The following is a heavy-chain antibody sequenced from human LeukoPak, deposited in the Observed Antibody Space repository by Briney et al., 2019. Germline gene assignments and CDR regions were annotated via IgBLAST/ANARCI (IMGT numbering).Heavy chain of an antibody. D-gene: IGHD4-17*01. V-gene: IGHV3-30*04. CDR3: ARTTPDLRDFDY. J-gene: IGHJ4*02. CDR2: ISYDGSNK. Sequence: GGSLRLSCAASGFTFSSYAMHWVRQAPGKGLEWVAVISYDGSNKYYADSVKGRFTISRDNSKNTLYLQMNSLRAEDTAVYYCARTTPDLRDFDYWGQGTLVTVSS. CDR1: GFTFSSYA.